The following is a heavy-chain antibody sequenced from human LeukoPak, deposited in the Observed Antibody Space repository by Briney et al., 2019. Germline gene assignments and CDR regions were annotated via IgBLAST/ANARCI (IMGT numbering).Heavy chain of an antibody. CDR3: AKDRSSSWYLDY. J-gene: IGHJ4*02. CDR2: ISGSGGST. CDR1: GFTFSSYA. V-gene: IGHV3-23*01. D-gene: IGHD6-13*01. Sequence: PGGSLRLSCAASGFTFSSYAMSWVRQAPGKGLEWVSAISGSGGSTYYTDSVKGRFTISRDNSKNTLYLQMNSLRAEDTAVYYCAKDRSSSWYLDYWGQGTLVTVSS.